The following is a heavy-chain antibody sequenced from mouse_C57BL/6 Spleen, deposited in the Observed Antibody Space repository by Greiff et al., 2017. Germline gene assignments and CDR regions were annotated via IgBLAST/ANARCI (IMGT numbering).Heavy chain of an antibody. CDR2: ISGGGGNP. Sequence: EVKVVESGGGLVKPGGSLKLSCAASGFTFSSYTMSWVRQTPEKRLEWVATISGGGGNPYYPDSVKGRFTISRDNAKNTLYLQMSSLRSEDTALYYCARHNWNFYYFDYWGQGTTLTVSS. J-gene: IGHJ2*01. CDR1: GFTFSSYT. V-gene: IGHV5-9*01. D-gene: IGHD4-1*01. CDR3: ARHNWNFYYFDY.